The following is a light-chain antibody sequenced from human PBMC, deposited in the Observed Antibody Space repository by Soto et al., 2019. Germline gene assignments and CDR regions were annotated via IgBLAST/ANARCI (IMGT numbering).Light chain of an antibody. V-gene: IGKV3-20*01. CDR2: GTS. J-gene: IGKJ2*01. Sequence: EIVLTQSPGTLSLSLGGRATLSCRASQSVSGTYSAWYQQKPGQAPRLLIYGTSNRAAGIPDRFSGSGSGTDFSLTISRLEPEDFAVYYCQHYGSSPPDTFGQGTKLEIK. CDR3: QHYGSSPPDT. CDR1: QSVSGTY.